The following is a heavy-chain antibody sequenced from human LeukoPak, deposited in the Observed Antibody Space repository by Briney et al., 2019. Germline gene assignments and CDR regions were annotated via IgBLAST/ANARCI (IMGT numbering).Heavy chain of an antibody. CDR1: GFTFSSYA. CDR2: IWYDGTNK. V-gene: IGHV3-33*06. D-gene: IGHD6-6*01. J-gene: IGHJ5*02. Sequence: GGSLRLSCAASGFTFSSYAMHWVRQAPGKGLEWVAVIWYDGTNKFYADSVKGRFTISRDNSKNILYLQMNSLRAEDTAVYYCAKDLYSSSSVGTAWGQGSLVTVSS. CDR3: AKDLYSSSSVGTA.